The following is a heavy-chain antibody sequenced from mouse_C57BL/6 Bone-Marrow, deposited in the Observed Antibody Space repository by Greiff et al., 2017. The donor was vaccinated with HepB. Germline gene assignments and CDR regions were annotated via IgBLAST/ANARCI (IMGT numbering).Heavy chain of an antibody. J-gene: IGHJ2*01. D-gene: IGHD1-1*01. V-gene: IGHV1-81*01. CDR2: IYPRSGNT. CDR3: ARFPHYYGSSYLFFDY. Sequence: VQLQQSGAELARPGASVKLSCKASGYTFTSYGISWVKQRTGQGLEWIGEIYPRSGNTYYNEKFKGKATLTADKSSRTAYMELRSLTSEDSAVYFCARFPHYYGSSYLFFDYWGQGTTLTVSS. CDR1: GYTFTSYG.